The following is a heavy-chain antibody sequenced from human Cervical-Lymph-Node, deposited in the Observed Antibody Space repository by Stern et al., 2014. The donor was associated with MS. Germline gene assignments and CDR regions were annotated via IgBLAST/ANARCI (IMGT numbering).Heavy chain of an antibody. J-gene: IGHJ2*01. Sequence: QLHLQESGPGLVETSETLSLTFTVADGFLSSGSYFWRLFWHPPAKGLEWLGYIYYSRSTNYIPSRKSRVNIAAGTSKYQFCMHVSSVTAADTAVYYCAGVSADFKNWYFDLWGRGTLVTVSS. V-gene: IGHV4-61*01. CDR3: AGVSADFKNWYFDL. D-gene: IGHD3-3*01. CDR1: DGFLSSGSYF. CDR2: IYYSRST.